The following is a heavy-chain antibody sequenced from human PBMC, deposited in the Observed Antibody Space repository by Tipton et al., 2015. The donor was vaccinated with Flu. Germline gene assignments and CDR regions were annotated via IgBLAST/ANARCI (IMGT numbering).Heavy chain of an antibody. CDR1: GYSFTNYW. Sequence: QLVQSGAEVKKPGESLKISCKGSGYSFTNYWIGWVRQMPGKGLEWMGIIYPGDSNTIYSPSFQGQVTISADKSISTAYLQWSSLKASDTATYYCARHRGYSYGYQDFWGQGTLVTVSS. CDR3: ARHRGYSYGYQDF. CDR2: IYPGDSNT. V-gene: IGHV5-51*01. J-gene: IGHJ4*02. D-gene: IGHD5-18*01.